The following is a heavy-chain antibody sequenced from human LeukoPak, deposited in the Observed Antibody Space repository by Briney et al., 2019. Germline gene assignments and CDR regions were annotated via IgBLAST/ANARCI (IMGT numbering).Heavy chain of an antibody. J-gene: IGHJ4*02. CDR1: GFTFSSYA. V-gene: IGHV3-30-3*01. CDR2: ISYDGSNK. D-gene: IGHD3-10*01. Sequence: GGSLRLSCAASGFTFSSYAMHWVRQAPGKGLEWVTVISYDGSNKYYADSVKGRFTISRGNSKNTLYLQMNSLRAEDTAVYYCARDRITMVRGALDYWGQGTLVTVSS. CDR3: ARDRITMVRGALDY.